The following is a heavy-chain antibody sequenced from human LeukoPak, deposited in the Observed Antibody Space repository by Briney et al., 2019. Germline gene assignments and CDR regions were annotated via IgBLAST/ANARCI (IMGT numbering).Heavy chain of an antibody. V-gene: IGHV4-59*01. CDR2: IYYRGST. J-gene: IGHJ5*02. CDR3: ARSLRGFGELSRFWFDP. CDR1: GGSISSYY. Sequence: SETLSLTCTVSGGSISSYYWSWIRQPPGKGLEWIGYIYYRGSTNYNPSLKSRVTISVDTSKNQFSLKLSSVTAADTAVYYCARSLRGFGELSRFWFDPWGQGTLVTVSS. D-gene: IGHD3-10*01.